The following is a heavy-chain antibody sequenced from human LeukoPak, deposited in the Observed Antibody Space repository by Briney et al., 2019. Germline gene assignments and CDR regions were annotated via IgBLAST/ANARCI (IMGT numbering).Heavy chain of an antibody. J-gene: IGHJ3*02. Sequence: SETLSLTCAVSGASISSGSNYWGWIRQPSGKTLEWIGSIYSNGSTYYNPSLKSRVIIIIDTPKNHFSLTLSSVTAADTAVYYCARSDGYGLVGIWGQGTMVTVSS. D-gene: IGHD3-10*01. V-gene: IGHV4-39*07. CDR2: IYSNGST. CDR1: GASISSGSNY. CDR3: ARSDGYGLVGI.